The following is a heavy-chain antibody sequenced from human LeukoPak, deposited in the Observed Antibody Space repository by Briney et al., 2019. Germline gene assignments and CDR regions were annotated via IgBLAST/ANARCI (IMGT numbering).Heavy chain of an antibody. CDR2: VLNSGRT. J-gene: IGHJ3*02. Sequence: SETLSLXCTVSGGSISSYYWRWIRQPPGKGLEWIGYVLNSGRTNLNPSIRSRATMSVDTSKNQFSLKLSSLTAADTAVYYCARRQHIVAVTATRGSFDMWGQGTMVTVSS. CDR1: GGSISSYY. CDR3: ARRQHIVAVTATRGSFDM. D-gene: IGHD2-21*02. V-gene: IGHV4-59*01.